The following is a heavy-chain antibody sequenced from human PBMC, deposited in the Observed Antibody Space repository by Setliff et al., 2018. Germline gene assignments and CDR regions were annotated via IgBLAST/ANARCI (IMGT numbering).Heavy chain of an antibody. CDR2: INPSSGAT. D-gene: IGHD2-2*01. CDR3: ARDGVGVPAIDYGMDV. Sequence: ASVKVSCKASGYTFTGYYMYWVRQAPGQGLEWMGRINPSSGATIYAQKFQGRVTMTRDTSASTAYMELSSLRSEDTAVYYCARDGVGVPAIDYGMDVWGQGTTVTVS. CDR1: GYTFTGYY. V-gene: IGHV1-2*06. J-gene: IGHJ6*02.